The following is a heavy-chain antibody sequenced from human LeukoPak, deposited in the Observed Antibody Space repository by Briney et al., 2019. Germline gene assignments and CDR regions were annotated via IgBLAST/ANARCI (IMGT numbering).Heavy chain of an antibody. D-gene: IGHD1-26*01. CDR1: GFTFSSYG. V-gene: IGHV3-33*06. Sequence: GRSLRLSCAASGFTFSSYGMHWVRQAPGKGLEWVAVIWYDGSNKYYADSVKGRFTTSRDNSKNTLSLQMNSLRAEDTALYYCAKDILSSGSYYSNFDSWGQGTLVTVSS. CDR2: IWYDGSNK. J-gene: IGHJ4*02. CDR3: AKDILSSGSYYSNFDS.